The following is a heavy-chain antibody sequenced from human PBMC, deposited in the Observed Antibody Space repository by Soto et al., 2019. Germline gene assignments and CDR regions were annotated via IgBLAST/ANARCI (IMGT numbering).Heavy chain of an antibody. D-gene: IGHD6-6*01. CDR2: ISTYGDTI. CDR1: GFSFTDFY. CDR3: ARSEWPTVTALARLFEV. V-gene: IGHV3-11*01. J-gene: IGHJ4*02. Sequence: VQLVESGGGLVKPGGSLRLSCAASGFSFTDFYMSWIRQAPGKGLEWLSYISTYGDTIYYADSVQGRFTTSRDNAKNPLFLQMNSLRADDTAVYYCARSEWPTVTALARLFEVWGQGTLVTGSS.